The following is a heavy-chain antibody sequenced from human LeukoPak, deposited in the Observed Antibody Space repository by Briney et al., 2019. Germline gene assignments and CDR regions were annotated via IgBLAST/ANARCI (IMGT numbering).Heavy chain of an antibody. CDR1: GFIFRSFY. V-gene: IGHV3-7*01. CDR2: IKHDGSEK. Sequence: PGGSLRLSCTASGFIFRSFYMSWVRQAPGRGLEWVANIKHDGSEKDYVDSLKGRFTISRDNAKNSLYLQMNSLRAEDTAVYYCARTIAARRYMDVWGKGTTVTVSS. J-gene: IGHJ6*03. D-gene: IGHD6-6*01. CDR3: ARTIAARRYMDV.